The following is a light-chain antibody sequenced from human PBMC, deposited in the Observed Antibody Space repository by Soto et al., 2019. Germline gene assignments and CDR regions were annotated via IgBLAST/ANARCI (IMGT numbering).Light chain of an antibody. J-gene: IGKJ1*01. CDR3: QQYNNWPRT. CDR1: QSVNSN. CDR2: GAS. V-gene: IGKV3-15*01. Sequence: EKVMTQSPATLSVSPGERATLSCRASQSVNSNLAWYQQKPGQAPRLLIYGASTRATGIPARFSGSGSGSEFTLPISSLQSEDLAVYYCQQYNNWPRTVGQGTKVEIK.